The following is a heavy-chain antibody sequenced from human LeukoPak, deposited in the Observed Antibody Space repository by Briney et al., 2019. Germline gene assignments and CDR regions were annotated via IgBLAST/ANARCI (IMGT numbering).Heavy chain of an antibody. CDR1: GGTFSSYA. J-gene: IGHJ2*01. CDR2: IIPIFGTA. V-gene: IGHV1-69*13. CDR3: ARDLVRRRRLNWYFDL. D-gene: IGHD5-24*01. Sequence: SVKVSCKASGGTFSSYAISWVRQAPGQGLEWMGGIIPIFGTANYAQKFQGRVTITADESTSTAYMELSSLRSEDTAVYYCARDLVRRRRLNWYFDLWGRGTLVTVSS.